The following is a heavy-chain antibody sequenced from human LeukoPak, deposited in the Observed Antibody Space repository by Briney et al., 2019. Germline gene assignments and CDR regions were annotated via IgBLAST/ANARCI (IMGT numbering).Heavy chain of an antibody. J-gene: IGHJ4*02. CDR3: ARVDVSNWGSGEFDY. CDR2: ISSSSSYI. V-gene: IGHV3-21*01. D-gene: IGHD7-27*01. CDR1: GFTFSSYS. Sequence: GGSLRLSCAASGFTFSSYSMNWVRQAPGKGLEWVSSISSSSSYIYYADSVKGRFTISRDNAKNSLYLQMNSLRAEDTAVYYCARVDVSNWGSGEFDYWGQGTLVTVSS.